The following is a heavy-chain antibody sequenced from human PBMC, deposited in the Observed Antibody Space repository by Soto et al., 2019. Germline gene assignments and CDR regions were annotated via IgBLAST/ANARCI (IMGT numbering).Heavy chain of an antibody. CDR1: GGSISSYY. CDR3: ARSTYYDFWSGYYGNWIDP. CDR2: IYYSGST. V-gene: IGHV4-59*01. J-gene: IGHJ5*02. D-gene: IGHD3-3*01. Sequence: SETLSLTCTVSGGSISSYYWSWIRQPPGKGLEWIGYIYYSGSTNYNPSLKSRVTISVDTSKNQFSLQLSSVTAADTAVYYCARSTYYDFWSGYYGNWIDPWGQGTLVTVSS.